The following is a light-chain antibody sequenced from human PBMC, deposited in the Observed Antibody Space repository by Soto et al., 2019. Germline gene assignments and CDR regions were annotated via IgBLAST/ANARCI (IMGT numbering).Light chain of an antibody. V-gene: IGKV1-5*01. Sequence: DIQMTQSAFTLSESEGDRVTITCRASQRIGSWLAWYQQKPGKAPRLLIYDASSLESGVPSRFSGSGSGTEFTLTISSLQPDDFATYYCQQYNPYTWTFGHGTKVDI. CDR1: QRIGSW. CDR3: QQYNPYTWT. J-gene: IGKJ1*01. CDR2: DAS.